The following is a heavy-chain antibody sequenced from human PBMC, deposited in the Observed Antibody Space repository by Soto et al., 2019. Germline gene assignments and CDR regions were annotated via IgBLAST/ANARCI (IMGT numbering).Heavy chain of an antibody. J-gene: IGHJ4*02. V-gene: IGHV4-39*01. CDR2: VYYRGRS. CDR1: GGSVTNSSYY. CDR3: VSQRTTVPTQAYFDY. Sequence: SEALSLTCTVSGGSVTNSSYYWGWIRQSPGKGLEWIGSVYYRGRSYSKSSVKSRVTISVDTSKNRFSLSLNSVTASDTAVYFCVSQRTTVPTQAYFDYWGPGALVTVSS. D-gene: IGHD4-17*01.